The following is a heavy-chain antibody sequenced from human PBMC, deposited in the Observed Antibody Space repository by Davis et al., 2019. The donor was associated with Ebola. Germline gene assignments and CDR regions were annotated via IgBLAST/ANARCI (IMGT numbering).Heavy chain of an antibody. V-gene: IGHV3-73*01. CDR3: SAGDY. Sequence: GESLKISCAASGFTFSGSAMHWVRQASGKGLEWVGRIRSKANSYATAYAASVKGRFTISRDDSKNTAYLQMNSLKTEDTAVYYCSAGDYWGQGTLVTVSS. CDR2: IRSKANSYAT. D-gene: IGHD6-13*01. J-gene: IGHJ4*02. CDR1: GFTFSGSA.